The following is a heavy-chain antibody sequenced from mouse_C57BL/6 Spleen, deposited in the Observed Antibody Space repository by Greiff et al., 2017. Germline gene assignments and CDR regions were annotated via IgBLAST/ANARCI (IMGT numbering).Heavy chain of an antibody. CDR2: ISSGGDYI. Sequence: EVKLMESGEGLVKPGGSLKLSCAASGFTFSSYAMSWVRQTPEKRLEWVAYISSGGDYIYYADTVKGRFTISRDNARNTLYLQMSSLKSEDTAMYYCTRGGDYSNHFDCWGQGTTLTVSS. J-gene: IGHJ2*01. D-gene: IGHD2-5*01. CDR1: GFTFSSYA. CDR3: TRGGDYSNHFDC. V-gene: IGHV5-9-1*02.